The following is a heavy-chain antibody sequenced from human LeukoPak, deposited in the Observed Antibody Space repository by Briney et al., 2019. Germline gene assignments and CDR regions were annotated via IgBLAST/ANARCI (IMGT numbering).Heavy chain of an antibody. Sequence: GGSLRLSCAASGFTVGSNYMSWVRQAPGKGLEWVSVICSGGSTYYADSVKGRFTISRDNSKNTLYLQMNSLRAEDTAVYYCARARQLWHGNDYWGQGTLVTVSS. CDR3: ARARQLWHGNDY. V-gene: IGHV3-53*01. D-gene: IGHD5-18*01. CDR1: GFTVGSNY. CDR2: ICSGGST. J-gene: IGHJ4*02.